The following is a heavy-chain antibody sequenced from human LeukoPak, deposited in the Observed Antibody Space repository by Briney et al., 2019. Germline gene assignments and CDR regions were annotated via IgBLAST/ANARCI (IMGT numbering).Heavy chain of an antibody. CDR3: ARGAAATY. V-gene: IGHV4-61*02. J-gene: IGHJ4*02. Sequence: SSQTLSLTCTVSGDSISSGDYYWSWIRQPAGKGLEWIGLIYSSGSTSYNPSLKSRVTMSVDTSKKQFSLKLSSVTAADTAVYYCARGAAATYWGQGTLVTVSS. CDR1: GDSISSGDYY. CDR2: IYSSGST. D-gene: IGHD6-13*01.